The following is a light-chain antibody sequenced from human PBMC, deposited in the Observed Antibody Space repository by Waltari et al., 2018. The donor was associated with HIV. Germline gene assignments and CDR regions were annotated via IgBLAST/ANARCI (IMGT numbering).Light chain of an antibody. V-gene: IGLV2-14*01. Sequence: QSALTQPASVSGSPGQSITISCTGTSSDVGGYNYVSWYQQHPGKAPQLMIYEVSNRPSGVSNRFSGSKSGNTASLTISGLQAEDEADYYCSSYTTSSSTLPFGGGTKLTVL. CDR2: EVS. J-gene: IGLJ2*01. CDR3: SSYTTSSSTLP. CDR1: SSDVGGYNY.